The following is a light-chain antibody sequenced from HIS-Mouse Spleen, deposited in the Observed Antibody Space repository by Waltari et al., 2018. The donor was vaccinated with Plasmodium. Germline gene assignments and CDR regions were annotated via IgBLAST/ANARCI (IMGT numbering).Light chain of an antibody. Sequence: DIQMTQSPSPLSASVGDRVTITCRASQSISSYLNWYQQKPGKAPNLLLYAASSLQSGVPSRFSGSGSGTDFTLTISSLQPEDFATYYCQQSYSTWTFGQGTKVEIK. CDR3: QQSYSTWT. CDR1: QSISSY. J-gene: IGKJ1*01. CDR2: AAS. V-gene: IGKV1-39*01.